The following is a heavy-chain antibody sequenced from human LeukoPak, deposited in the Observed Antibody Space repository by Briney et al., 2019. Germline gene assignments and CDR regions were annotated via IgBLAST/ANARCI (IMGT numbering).Heavy chain of an antibody. D-gene: IGHD2-15*01. CDR1: EFTFSNYW. J-gene: IGHJ3*02. CDR2: IKRDGSEK. V-gene: IGHV3-7*04. CDR3: ARGYCIGGSCYAFDI. Sequence: GGSLRLSCAASEFTFSNYWMSWVRQAPGKGLEWVANIKRDGSEKYYLDSVKGRFTISRDNAKQSLYLQMNSLRAEDTAVYFCARGYCIGGSCYAFDIWGQGTMVTVSS.